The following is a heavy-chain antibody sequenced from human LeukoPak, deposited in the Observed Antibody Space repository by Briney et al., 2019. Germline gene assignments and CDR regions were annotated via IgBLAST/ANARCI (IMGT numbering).Heavy chain of an antibody. V-gene: IGHV4-4*07. J-gene: IGHJ3*02. CDR2: IYTSGSA. CDR3: ARGLEWSTPDALDI. Sequence: SETLSLTCNVSGGSISNYYWSWIRQPAGKGLEWIGRIYTSGSANYSPSLKGRLIMSVDTSKNQFSLKLSSVTAADTAVYYCARGLEWSTPDALDIWGQGTMVTVSS. CDR1: GGSISNYY. D-gene: IGHD2-8*01.